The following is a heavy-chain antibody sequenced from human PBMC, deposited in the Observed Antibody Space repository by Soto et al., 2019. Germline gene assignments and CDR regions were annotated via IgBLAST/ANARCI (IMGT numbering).Heavy chain of an antibody. D-gene: IGHD6-19*01. V-gene: IGHV3-23*01. J-gene: IGHJ4*02. Sequence: LRLSCASSGFTFSSDAMSWVRQGPGKGLEWVSAISGSGGSTYYADSVKGRFTISRDNSKNTLYLQMNSLRAEDTAVYYCAKGYSSGLPYYFDYWGQGTLVTVSS. CDR2: ISGSGGST. CDR1: GFTFSSDA. CDR3: AKGYSSGLPYYFDY.